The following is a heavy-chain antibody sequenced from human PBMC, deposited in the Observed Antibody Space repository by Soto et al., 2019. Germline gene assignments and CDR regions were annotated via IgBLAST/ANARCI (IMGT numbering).Heavy chain of an antibody. CDR3: ARARRSSIAAAGTAPYYYYGMDV. J-gene: IGHJ6*02. CDR2: IYYSGST. CDR1: GASLISYY. Sequence: SETLSLTCVVSGASLISYYWSWILQPPWKGLEWIGYIYYSGSTNYNPSLKSRVTISVDTSKNQFSLKLSSVTAADTAVYYCARARRSSIAAAGTAPYYYYGMDVWGQGTTVTVS. V-gene: IGHV4-59*01. D-gene: IGHD6-13*01.